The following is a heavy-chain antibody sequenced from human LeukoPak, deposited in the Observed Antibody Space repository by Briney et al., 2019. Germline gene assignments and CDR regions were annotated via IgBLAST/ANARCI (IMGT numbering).Heavy chain of an antibody. CDR3: ARVHYDILTGYYPDYFDY. J-gene: IGHJ4*02. V-gene: IGHV4-59*01. CDR2: IYYSGST. CDR1: GGSFSGYY. Sequence: SETLSLTCAVYGGSFSGYYWSWIRQPPGKGLEWIGYIYYSGSTNYNPSLKSRVTISVDTSKNQFSLKLSSVTAADTAVYYCARVHYDILTGYYPDYFDYWGQGTLVTVSS. D-gene: IGHD3-9*01.